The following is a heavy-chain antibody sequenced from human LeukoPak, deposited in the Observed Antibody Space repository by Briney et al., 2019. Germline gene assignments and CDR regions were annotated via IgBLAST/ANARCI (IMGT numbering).Heavy chain of an antibody. CDR2: ISAYNGNT. CDR3: AILWFGELFDY. J-gene: IGHJ4*02. D-gene: IGHD3-10*01. V-gene: IGHV1-18*04. CDR1: GYSLTSYF. Sequence: ASVKVSCKASGYSLTSYFMHWVRQAPGQGLEWMGWISAYNGNTNYAQKVQGRVTMTTDTSTSTAYMELRSLRSDDTAVYYCAILWFGELFDYWGQGTLVTVSS.